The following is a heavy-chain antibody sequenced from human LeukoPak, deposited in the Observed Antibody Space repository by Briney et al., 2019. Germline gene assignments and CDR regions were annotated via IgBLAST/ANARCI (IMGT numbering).Heavy chain of an antibody. D-gene: IGHD3-3*01. Sequence: SETLSITCAVYGGSFSGYYWSWIRQPPGKGLEWIGEINHSGSTNYNPSLKSRVTISVDTSKNQFSLKLSSVTAADTAVYYCARGDYDFWSASMDYWGQGTLVTVSS. CDR2: INHSGST. CDR1: GGSFSGYY. CDR3: ARGDYDFWSASMDY. J-gene: IGHJ4*02. V-gene: IGHV4-34*01.